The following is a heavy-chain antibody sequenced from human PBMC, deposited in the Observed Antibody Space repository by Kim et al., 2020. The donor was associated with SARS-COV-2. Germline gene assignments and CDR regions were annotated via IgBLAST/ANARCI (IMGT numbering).Heavy chain of an antibody. J-gene: IGHJ3*02. CDR3: ARGNDSSGWWADAFDI. Sequence: SLKSRVTISVDKSKNQFSLKLSSGTAADTAVYYCARGNDSSGWWADAFDIWGQGTMVTVSS. D-gene: IGHD6-19*01. V-gene: IGHV4-4*02.